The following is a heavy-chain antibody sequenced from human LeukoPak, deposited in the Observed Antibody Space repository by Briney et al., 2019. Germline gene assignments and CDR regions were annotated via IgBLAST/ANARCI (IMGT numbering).Heavy chain of an antibody. J-gene: IGHJ4*02. CDR1: GYTFTNYD. Sequence: ASVKVSCKASGYTFTNYDINWVRQAPGQGLEWMGWMNPKSGNTGYVQKFQGRVTMTRDTSISTAYTELSRLRSDDTATYYCASWAGGNEPVASFDYWGQGTLVTVSS. CDR2: MNPKSGNT. D-gene: IGHD1-14*01. V-gene: IGHV1-8*01. CDR3: ASWAGGNEPVASFDY.